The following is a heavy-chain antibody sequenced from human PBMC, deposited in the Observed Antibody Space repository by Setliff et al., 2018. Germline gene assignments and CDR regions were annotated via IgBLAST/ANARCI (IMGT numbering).Heavy chain of an antibody. V-gene: IGHV4-4*08. Sequence: SETLSLTCSVSGASITSYYWSWIRQPPGKGLEWIAYIHNNGRIKYNPALKSRVTISLDKTKNAFSLRLTSVTAADTGVYFCARSVDPDVWGKGTTVTVSS. CDR2: IHNNGRI. CDR1: GASITSYY. J-gene: IGHJ6*04. CDR3: ARSVDPDV.